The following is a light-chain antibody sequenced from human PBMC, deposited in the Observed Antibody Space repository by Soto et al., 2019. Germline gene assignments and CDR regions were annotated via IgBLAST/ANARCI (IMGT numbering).Light chain of an antibody. CDR3: QAYGASRWT. CDR1: QNVASAY. J-gene: IGKJ1*01. CDR2: GAS. Sequence: EIVLTQSPGTLSLSPGERATLSCRASQNVASAYLAWYQHKPGQAPRLLIYGASSRATGVPDRISGWGSGVNLTLTTRRQEPEDFAVYYCQAYGASRWTFGKGTKV. V-gene: IGKV3-20*01.